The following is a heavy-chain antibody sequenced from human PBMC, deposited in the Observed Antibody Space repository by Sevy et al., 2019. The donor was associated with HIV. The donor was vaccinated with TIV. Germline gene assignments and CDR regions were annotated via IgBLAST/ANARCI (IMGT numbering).Heavy chain of an antibody. J-gene: IGHJ4*01. V-gene: IGHV1-2*02. CDR3: ARDHEFCTTTTCYSALDH. Sequence: ASVKVSCETSGYRFTDYYIHWVRQAPGQGLEWMGWINPNSDVTKSAKKFQDRVIMTKETSISTVYMELIGLTFDDTAVYYCARDHEFCTTTTCYSALDHWGQGSLVTVSS. CDR1: GYRFTDYY. CDR2: INPNSDVT. D-gene: IGHD2-2*02.